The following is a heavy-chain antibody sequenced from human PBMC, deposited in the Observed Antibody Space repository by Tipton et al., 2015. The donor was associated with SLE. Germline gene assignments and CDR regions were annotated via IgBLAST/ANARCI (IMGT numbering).Heavy chain of an antibody. V-gene: IGHV4-38-2*02. Sequence: TLSLTCAVYGGSFSGYYWGWIRQPPGKGLEWIGSIHHRGRTYYSPSLKSRVTISVDTSKNQFSLNLSSVTAADTAVYYCARESYDSWSGYYRGYYFYMDVWDKGSTVTVSS. CDR1: GGSFSGYY. CDR2: IHHRGRT. D-gene: IGHD3-3*01. J-gene: IGHJ6*03. CDR3: ARESYDSWSGYYRGYYFYMDV.